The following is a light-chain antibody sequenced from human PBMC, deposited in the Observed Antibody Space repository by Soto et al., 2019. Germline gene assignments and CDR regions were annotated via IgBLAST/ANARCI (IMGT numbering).Light chain of an antibody. V-gene: IGKV3-15*01. CDR1: QSVSSN. CDR3: QQYNNWPYT. J-gene: IGKJ2*01. CDR2: NTF. Sequence: EIVMTQSPATLSVFPGERATLSCRASQSVSSNLVWYQQKPGQAPKLLIYNTFTRATGIPVRFSGSGSGTXXXLTISSLQSEDLAVYYCQQYNNWPYTFGQGTKLEI.